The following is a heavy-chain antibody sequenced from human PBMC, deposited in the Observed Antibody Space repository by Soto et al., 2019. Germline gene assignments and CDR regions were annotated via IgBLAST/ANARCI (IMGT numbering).Heavy chain of an antibody. CDR3: AKGRLLFLGSYFDY. Sequence: GGSLRLSCAASGFTFSSYGMHWVRQAPGKGLEWVAVISYDGSNKYYADSVKGRFTISRDNSKNTLYLQMNSLRAEDTAVYYCAKGRLLFLGSYFDYWGQGTLVTVSS. V-gene: IGHV3-30*18. J-gene: IGHJ4*02. CDR1: GFTFSSYG. CDR2: ISYDGSNK. D-gene: IGHD3-3*01.